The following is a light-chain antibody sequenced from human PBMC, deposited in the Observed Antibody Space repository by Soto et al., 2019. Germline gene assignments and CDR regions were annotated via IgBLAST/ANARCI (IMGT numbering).Light chain of an antibody. CDR2: GGS. J-gene: IGKJ1*01. V-gene: IGKV3-20*01. CDR1: QSVSSNH. Sequence: DIVLTQSPGTLSFSLGVRATHYCRASQSVSSNHLAWYQQKPGQAPRLLIYGGSSRATGIPVRFSGSGSETDFTLTITRLEPDDFAMYYRQQYSSSRTFGKGTKVDIK. CDR3: QQYSSSRT.